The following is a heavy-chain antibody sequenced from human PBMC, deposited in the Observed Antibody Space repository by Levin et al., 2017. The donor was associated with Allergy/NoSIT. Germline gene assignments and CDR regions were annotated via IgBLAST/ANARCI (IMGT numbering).Heavy chain of an antibody. Sequence: RGESLKISCEASGFTFSRSGMHWVRQAPGKGLEWVAVIWYDGSKKYYGDSVKGRFTISRDDSKNTLYLQMNRLRSEDTAVYYCAFDSSGYDFLRFDYWGPGTLVTVSS. D-gene: IGHD5-12*01. CDR1: GFTFSRSG. CDR2: IWYDGSKK. V-gene: IGHV3-33*01. J-gene: IGHJ4*02. CDR3: AFDSSGYDFLRFDY.